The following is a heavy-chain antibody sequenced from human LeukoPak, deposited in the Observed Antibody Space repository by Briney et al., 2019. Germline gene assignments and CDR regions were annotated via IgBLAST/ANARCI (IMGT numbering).Heavy chain of an antibody. J-gene: IGHJ4*02. CDR2: ISGSSSTI. D-gene: IGHD3-22*01. Sequence: GGSLRLSCAASGFTFTSYSMNWVRQAPGKGLNWVSYISGSSSTIYYADSVKARFTISRDNAKTSLYLQMNSVRDEDPAVYYCARDRSPYDSSGYYIDYWGQGTLVTVSS. CDR3: ARDRSPYDSSGYYIDY. V-gene: IGHV3-48*02. CDR1: GFTFTSYS.